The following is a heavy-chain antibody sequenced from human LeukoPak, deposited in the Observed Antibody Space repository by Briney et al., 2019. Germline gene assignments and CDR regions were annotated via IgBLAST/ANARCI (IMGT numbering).Heavy chain of an antibody. CDR3: ASVTVTTWAPDGHMDV. D-gene: IGHD4-11*01. J-gene: IGHJ6*03. CDR1: GGTFSNYA. CDR2: IIPMFGTT. Sequence: GASVKVSCKASGGTFSNYAISWVRQAPGQGLEWMGRIIPMFGTTNYAQNFQGTVTITTDESTSTAYMEVSSLRIEDTAVYYCASVTVTTWAPDGHMDVWGNGTTVTVSS. V-gene: IGHV1-69*05.